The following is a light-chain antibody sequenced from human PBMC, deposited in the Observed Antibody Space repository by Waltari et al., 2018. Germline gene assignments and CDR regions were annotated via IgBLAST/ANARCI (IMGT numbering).Light chain of an antibody. J-gene: IGKJ3*01. CDR3: MQGTQWPFT. CDR1: QSLVYNDGNTY. V-gene: IGKV2-30*01. CDR2: KVS. Sequence: TQSQLSLPGTLGPPASISCTSNQSLVYNDGNTYLNWIQQRPGQSPRRLIYKVSNRDSGVPDRFSGSGSDTNFTLKISRVEAEDVGVYYCMQGTQWPFTFGPGTKVDIK.